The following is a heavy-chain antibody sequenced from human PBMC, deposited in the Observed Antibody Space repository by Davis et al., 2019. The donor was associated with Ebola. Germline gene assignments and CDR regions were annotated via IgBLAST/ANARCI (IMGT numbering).Heavy chain of an antibody. D-gene: IGHD6-13*01. J-gene: IGHJ4*02. CDR3: ARLAFLSPGYSSSWSYYFDY. CDR2: IYSGGST. CDR1: GFTFSGSA. Sequence: GESLKISCAASGFTFSGSAMHWVRQAPGKGLEWVSVIYSGGSTYYADSVKGRFTISRDNSKNTLYLQMNSLRAEDTAVYYCARLAFLSPGYSSSWSYYFDYWGQGTLVTVSS. V-gene: IGHV3-53*01.